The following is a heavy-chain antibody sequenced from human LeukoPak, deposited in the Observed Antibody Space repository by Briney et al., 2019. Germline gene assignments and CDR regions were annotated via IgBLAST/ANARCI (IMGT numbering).Heavy chain of an antibody. V-gene: IGHV3-7*01. CDR2: IKGDESAR. J-gene: IGHJ4*02. CDR1: GFTFSSYW. Sequence: GGSLRLSCAASGFTFSSYWMAWVRQAPGKGLEWVANIKGDESARHQADSVKGRFTISRDNTRNSLYLQMTNLRGDDTAVYYCARDVVGSLDYWGQGTLFTVSS. CDR3: ARDVVGSLDY. D-gene: IGHD1-26*01.